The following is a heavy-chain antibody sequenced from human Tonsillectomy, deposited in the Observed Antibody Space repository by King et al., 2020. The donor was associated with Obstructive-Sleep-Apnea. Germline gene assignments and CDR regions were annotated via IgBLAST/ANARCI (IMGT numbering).Heavy chain of an antibody. CDR1: VFTFSNYA. J-gene: IGHJ4*02. Sequence: VQLVESGGGLVQPGGSLRLSCAASVFTFSNYAMRWVRQAPGKGLEWVSAITGSGGSTYYADSVKGRFTISRDNSKNTLYLQMNSLRAEDTAIYYCAKDADSSGWSPDFDYWGQGTLVTVSS. V-gene: IGHV3-23*04. D-gene: IGHD6-19*01. CDR3: AKDADSSGWSPDFDY. CDR2: ITGSGGST.